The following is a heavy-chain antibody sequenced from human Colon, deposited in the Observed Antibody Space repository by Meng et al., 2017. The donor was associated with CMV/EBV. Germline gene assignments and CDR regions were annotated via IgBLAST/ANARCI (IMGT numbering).Heavy chain of an antibody. Sequence: GESLKISCSASGFTFSAFSMNWVRQTPSKGLEWVSIIYQDGRQFYADSVKGRFTISRDNSRDTVYLQMTDLRADDTATYCCAKDWTQDGLVTFDFWGRGTVVTVSS. CDR2: IYQDGRQ. J-gene: IGHJ4*02. CDR1: GFTFSAFS. V-gene: IGHV3-23*03. CDR3: AKDWTQDGLVTFDF. D-gene: IGHD1-1*01.